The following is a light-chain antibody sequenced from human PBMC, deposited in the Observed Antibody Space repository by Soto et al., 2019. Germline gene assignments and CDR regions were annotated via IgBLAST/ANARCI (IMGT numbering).Light chain of an antibody. V-gene: IGKV3-20*01. Sequence: EIVLTQSPGTLSSSPGERATLSCRASQSVSSDYLAWYQQKPGQAPRLLIYGASTRATGIPDRFSCSGSGTDFTLTISRLEPEEFAVYYCLHYGTSPQFGQGTKVEIK. CDR3: LHYGTSPQ. CDR2: GAS. CDR1: QSVSSDY. J-gene: IGKJ1*01.